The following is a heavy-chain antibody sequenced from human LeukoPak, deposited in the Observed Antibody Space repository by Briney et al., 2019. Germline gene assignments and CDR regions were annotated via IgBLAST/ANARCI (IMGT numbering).Heavy chain of an antibody. V-gene: IGHV3-30*04. J-gene: IGHJ3*02. CDR1: GFTFSSYA. Sequence: GRSLRLSCAASGFTFSSYAMHWVRQAPGKGLEWVAVISYDGSNKYYADSVKGRFTISRDNSKNTLYLQTNSLRAEDTAVYYCARGDWGIVVVVAASAAFDIWGQGTMVTVSS. CDR2: ISYDGSNK. CDR3: ARGDWGIVVVVAASAAFDI. D-gene: IGHD2-15*01.